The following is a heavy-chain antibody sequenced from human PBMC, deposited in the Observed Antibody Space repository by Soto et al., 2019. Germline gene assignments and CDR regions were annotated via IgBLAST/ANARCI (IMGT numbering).Heavy chain of an antibody. J-gene: IGHJ5*02. V-gene: IGHV1-69*13. Sequence: VASVKVSCKASGGTFSSYAISWVRQAPGQGLEWMGGIIPIFGTANYAQKFQGRVTITADESTSTAYMELSSLRSEDTAVYYCARDLEECSGGSCYPGWFDPWGQGTLVTVSS. CDR3: ARDLEECSGGSCYPGWFDP. CDR2: IIPIFGTA. CDR1: GGTFSSYA. D-gene: IGHD2-15*01.